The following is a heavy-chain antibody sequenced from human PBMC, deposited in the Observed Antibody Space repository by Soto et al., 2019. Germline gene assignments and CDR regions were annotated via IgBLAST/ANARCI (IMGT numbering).Heavy chain of an antibody. CDR2: INSDGSST. J-gene: IGHJ3*02. CDR1: GFTFSSYW. CDR3: ARVYYGDYFDDAFDI. D-gene: IGHD4-17*01. V-gene: IGHV3-74*01. Sequence: EVQLVESGGGLVQPGGSLRLSCAASGFTFSSYWMHWVRQAPGKGLVWVSRINSDGSSTSYADSVKGRFTISSDNAKNRLYLQMNSLRAEDTAVYYCARVYYGDYFDDAFDIWGQGTMVTVSS.